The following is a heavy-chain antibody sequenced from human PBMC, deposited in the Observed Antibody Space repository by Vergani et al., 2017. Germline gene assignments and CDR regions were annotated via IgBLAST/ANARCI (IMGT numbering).Heavy chain of an antibody. CDR3: ANTRFLEWSTFDY. J-gene: IGHJ4*02. CDR1: GFTFSSYG. CDR2: ISYDGSNK. Sequence: VQLLESGGDLVQPGRSLRLSCAASGFTFSSYGMHWVRQAPGKGLEWVAVISYDGSNKYYADSVKGRFTISRDNSKNTLYLQMNSLRAEDTAVYYCANTRFLEWSTFDYWGQGTLVTVSS. D-gene: IGHD3-3*01. V-gene: IGHV3-30*18.